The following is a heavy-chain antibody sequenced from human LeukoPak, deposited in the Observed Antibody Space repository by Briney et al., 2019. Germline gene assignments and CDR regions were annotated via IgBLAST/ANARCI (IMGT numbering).Heavy chain of an antibody. V-gene: IGHV5-51*01. CDR3: ARPSTAVNDAFDI. Sequence: GESLKISCKGSGYSFTSYWIGWVRQMPGKGLERMGIIYPGDSDTRYSPSFQGQVTISADKSISTAYLQWSSLKASDTAMYYRARPSTAVNDAFDIWGQGTMVTVSS. CDR2: IYPGDSDT. CDR1: GYSFTSYW. J-gene: IGHJ3*02. D-gene: IGHD2-2*01.